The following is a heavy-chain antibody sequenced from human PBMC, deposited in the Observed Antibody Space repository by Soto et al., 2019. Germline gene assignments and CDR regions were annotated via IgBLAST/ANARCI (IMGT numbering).Heavy chain of an antibody. CDR1: GFTFTSSA. J-gene: IGHJ6*03. CDR2: IVVGSGNT. D-gene: IGHD7-27*01. CDR3: SADLEITGDRLTYYYYYYMDV. V-gene: IGHV1-58*02. Sequence: SVKVSCKASGFTFTSSAMQWVRQARGQRLEWIGWIVVGSGNTNYAQKFQERVTITRDMSTSTAYMELSSLRSEDTAVYYCSADLEITGDRLTYYYYYYMDVWGKGTTVNVSS.